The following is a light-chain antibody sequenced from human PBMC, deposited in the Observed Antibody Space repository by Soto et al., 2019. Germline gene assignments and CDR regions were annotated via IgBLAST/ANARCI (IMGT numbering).Light chain of an antibody. Sequence: QSVLTQPASVSGSPGQSITISCTGTSSDVGAYNLVSWYQQHPGRAPKLFIFDVSDRPSGVSDRFSGSKSGNTASLTISGLQAEDEASYYCSSYTNTSTLVFGGGTQLTVL. J-gene: IGLJ3*02. V-gene: IGLV2-14*02. CDR1: SSDVGAYNL. CDR2: DVS. CDR3: SSYTNTSTLV.